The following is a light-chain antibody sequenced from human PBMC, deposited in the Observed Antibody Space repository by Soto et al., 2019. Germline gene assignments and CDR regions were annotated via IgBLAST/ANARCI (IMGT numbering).Light chain of an antibody. Sequence: DIQMTQSPSSLSASVGDRVTITCQASQDISNYLNWYQQKPGKAPKLLIYDASNLETGVPSRFSGSGSETDFTFAIISLQPEDIATYYCQQYDNLPLTFGGGTKVDI. CDR1: QDISNY. CDR3: QQYDNLPLT. V-gene: IGKV1-33*01. J-gene: IGKJ4*01. CDR2: DAS.